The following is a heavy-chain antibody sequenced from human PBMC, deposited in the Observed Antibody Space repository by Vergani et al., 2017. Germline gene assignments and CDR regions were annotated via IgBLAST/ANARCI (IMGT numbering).Heavy chain of an antibody. CDR1: GFTFSNYW. Sequence: EVQLVESGGGLVQPGGSLRLSCAASGFTFSNYWMNWVRQAPGKGLEWVANIKQDGTEKYYVDSVKGRFTISRDNSKNSLYLQMNSLRAEDTAVYYCAKDPRLLWFGESWGQGTLVTVSS. CDR2: IKQDGTEK. D-gene: IGHD3-10*01. CDR3: AKDPRLLWFGES. J-gene: IGHJ5*02. V-gene: IGHV3-7*01.